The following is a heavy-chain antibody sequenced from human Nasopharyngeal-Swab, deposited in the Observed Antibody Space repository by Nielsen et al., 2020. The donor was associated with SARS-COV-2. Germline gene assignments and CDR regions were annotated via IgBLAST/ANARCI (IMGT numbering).Heavy chain of an antibody. V-gene: IGHV3-7*01. CDR2: IQKDGSEK. Sequence: VRQAPGKGLEWVANIQKDGSEKYYVDSVKGRFTISRDNAKNSLYLQMNSLRAEDTAVYYCARDSKPGGGYYSLYYYNYYGMDVWGQGTTVTVSS. CDR3: ARDSKPGGGYYSLYYYNYYGMDV. D-gene: IGHD3-22*01. J-gene: IGHJ6*02.